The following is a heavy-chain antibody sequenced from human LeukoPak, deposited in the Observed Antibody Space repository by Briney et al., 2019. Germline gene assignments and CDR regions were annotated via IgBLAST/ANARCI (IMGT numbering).Heavy chain of an antibody. J-gene: IGHJ4*02. Sequence: SETLSLTCAVSGGSISSYYWSWIRQPPGKGLEWIGDIYYSGSTNYNPSLKSRVTISVDTSKNQFSLKLSSVTAADTAVYYCARENHDYGDFSFFDYWGQGTLVTVSS. V-gene: IGHV4-59*01. D-gene: IGHD4-17*01. CDR1: GGSISSYY. CDR2: IYYSGST. CDR3: ARENHDYGDFSFFDY.